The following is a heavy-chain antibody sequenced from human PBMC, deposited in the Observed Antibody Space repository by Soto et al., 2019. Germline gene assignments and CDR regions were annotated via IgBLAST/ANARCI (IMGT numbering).Heavy chain of an antibody. Sequence: QVHLVQSGAEVKKPGASVKVSCKASGYTFTSYGITWVRRAPGQGLEWMGWISDHNGNTDYAQKLQGRVIVTRDTSTSTAYMELRSLRSDDTAVYYCARGRYGDYWGQGALVTVSS. CDR1: GYTFTSYG. J-gene: IGHJ4*02. D-gene: IGHD1-1*01. CDR3: ARGRYGDY. V-gene: IGHV1-18*01. CDR2: ISDHNGNT.